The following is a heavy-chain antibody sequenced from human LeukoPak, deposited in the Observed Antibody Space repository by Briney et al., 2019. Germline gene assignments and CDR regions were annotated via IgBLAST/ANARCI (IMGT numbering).Heavy chain of an antibody. Sequence: AXXXTFNRNAINWVRQAPGQGLEWMGWINTKTGTPTYAQGFTGSFVFSLDISVTTTYLQVSNLTAEDTAVYYCARRSPSADAFDIWGQGTMVTV. CDR2: INTKTGTP. CDR3: ARRSPSADAFDI. J-gene: IGHJ3*02. CDR1: XXTFNRNA. V-gene: IGHV7-4-1*02.